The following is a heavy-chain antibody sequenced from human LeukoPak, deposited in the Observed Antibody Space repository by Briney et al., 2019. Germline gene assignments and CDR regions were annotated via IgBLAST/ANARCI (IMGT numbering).Heavy chain of an antibody. J-gene: IGHJ4*02. CDR1: GFTFTNYW. D-gene: IGHD2-21*01. V-gene: IGHV3-7*01. CDR3: APRVVVITAPFDY. CDR2: IKQHGSEK. Sequence: GGSLRLSCAASGFTFTNYWMSWVRQAPGKGLEWVANIKQHGSEKYYVDSVKGRFTISRDNAKNSLYLQMNSLRPEDTAVYYCAPRVVVITAPFDYWGQGTLVTVSS.